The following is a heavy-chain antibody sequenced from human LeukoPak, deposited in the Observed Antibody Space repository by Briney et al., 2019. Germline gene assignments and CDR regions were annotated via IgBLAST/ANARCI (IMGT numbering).Heavy chain of an antibody. D-gene: IGHD5-24*01. J-gene: IGHJ4*02. CDR2: IYYSGST. Sequence: SQTLSLTCTVSGGSISSGGYYWSWIRQHPGKSLEWIGYIYYSGSTYYNPSLKSRVTISVDTSKNQFSLKLSSVTAADTAVYYCARGAGRDGYIDYWGQGTLVTVSS. V-gene: IGHV4-31*03. CDR1: GGSISSGGYY. CDR3: ARGAGRDGYIDY.